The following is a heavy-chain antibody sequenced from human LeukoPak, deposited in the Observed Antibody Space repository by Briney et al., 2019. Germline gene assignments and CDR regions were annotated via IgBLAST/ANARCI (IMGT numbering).Heavy chain of an antibody. V-gene: IGHV1-69*05. CDR3: ARDFWSGYNWFDP. CDR1: GGTFSSYA. D-gene: IGHD3-3*01. J-gene: IGHJ5*02. CDR2: IIPIFGTA. Sequence: KVSCKASGGTFSSYAISWVRQAPGQGLEWMGGIIPIFGTANYAQKFQGRVTITTDESTSTAYMELSSLRSEDTAVYYCARDFWSGYNWFDPWGQGTLVTVSS.